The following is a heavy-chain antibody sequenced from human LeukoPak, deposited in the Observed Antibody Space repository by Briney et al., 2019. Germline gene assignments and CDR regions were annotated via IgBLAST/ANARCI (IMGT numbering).Heavy chain of an antibody. CDR3: ARDLPISSCWYLDP. J-gene: IGHJ5*02. CDR1: GFTFSSYS. CDR2: VSSSSSTI. V-gene: IGHV3-48*04. Sequence: GGSLRLSCAASGFTFSSYSMNWVRQAPGKGLEWVSYVSSSSSTIYYADSVKGRFTISRDNAKNTLYLQMNSLRAEDTAVYYCARDLPISSCWYLDPWGQGTLVTVSS. D-gene: IGHD6-13*01.